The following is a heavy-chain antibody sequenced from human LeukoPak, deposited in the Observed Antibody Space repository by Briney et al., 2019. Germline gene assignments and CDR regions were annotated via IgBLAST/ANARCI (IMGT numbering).Heavy chain of an antibody. CDR3: ARDLTLWFGELLGY. V-gene: IGHV1-18*01. CDR2: ISAYNGNT. J-gene: IGHJ4*02. Sequence: ASVKVSCKASGYTFTSYGISWVRQAPGQGLEWMGWISAYNGNTNYAQKLQGRVTMTTDTSTSTAYMELRSLRSDDTAVYYCARDLTLWFGELLGYWGQGTLVTVSS. D-gene: IGHD3-10*01. CDR1: GYTFTSYG.